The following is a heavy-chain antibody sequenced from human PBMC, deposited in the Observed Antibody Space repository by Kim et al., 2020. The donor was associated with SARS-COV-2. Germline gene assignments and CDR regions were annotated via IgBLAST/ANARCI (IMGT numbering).Heavy chain of an antibody. CDR2: INTNTGTP. CDR3: ARDAFPFS. CDR1: GYTFSLHA. J-gene: IGHJ5*02. Sequence: ASVKVSCKASGYTFSLHAMNWVRQAPGQGLEWMGWINTNTGTPSYAQGFTGRFVFSLDKSVNTAYLELTSLKSEDTAIYYCARDAFPFSWGQGTLVTVSS. V-gene: IGHV7-4-1*02. D-gene: IGHD3-16*01.